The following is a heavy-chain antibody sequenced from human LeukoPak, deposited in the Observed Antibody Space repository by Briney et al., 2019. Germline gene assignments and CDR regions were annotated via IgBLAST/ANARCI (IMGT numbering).Heavy chain of an antibody. Sequence: GGFLRLSCAASGFTFSGYGMHWVRQAPGKGLEWVAVISYDGSNKYYADSVKGRFTISRDNSKNTLYLQMNSLRAEDTAVYYCAKGVNEPSFDYWGQGTLVTVSS. CDR3: AKGVNEPSFDY. V-gene: IGHV3-30*18. CDR1: GFTFSGYG. J-gene: IGHJ4*02. CDR2: ISYDGSNK. D-gene: IGHD1-1*01.